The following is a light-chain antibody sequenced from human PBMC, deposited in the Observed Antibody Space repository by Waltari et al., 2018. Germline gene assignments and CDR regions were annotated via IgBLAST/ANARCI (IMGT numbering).Light chain of an antibody. CDR3: QAWDSSTAV. CDR1: KLGDKY. Sequence: SYELTQPPSVSVSPGQTASITCSGDKLGDKYACWYQQQPGQSPLLVIYQDSKRPSGIPERFSGSNSGNTATLTISGTQAMDEADYYCQAWDSSTAVFGTGTKVTVL. V-gene: IGLV3-1*01. J-gene: IGLJ1*01. CDR2: QDS.